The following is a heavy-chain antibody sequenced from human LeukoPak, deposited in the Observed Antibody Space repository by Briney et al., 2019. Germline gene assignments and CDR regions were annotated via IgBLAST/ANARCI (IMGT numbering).Heavy chain of an antibody. CDR1: GFTFSTYW. CDR3: ARHCTGSSAHDLDV. J-gene: IGHJ6*02. V-gene: IGHV3-7*01. D-gene: IGHD2-8*02. CDR2: VKDDGSDK. Sequence: PGGSLRLYCGASGFTFSTYWMTWVRQAPGKGLEWVANVKDDGSDKYYADSVKGRFAISRDNAKKSLYLQMNSLRAEDTAVYYCARHCTGSSAHDLDVWGQGTTVIVSS.